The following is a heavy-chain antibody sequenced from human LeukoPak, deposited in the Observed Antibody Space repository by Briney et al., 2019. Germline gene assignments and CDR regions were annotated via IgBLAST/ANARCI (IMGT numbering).Heavy chain of an antibody. V-gene: IGHV1-2*02. J-gene: IGHJ3*02. CDR3: GRALAMANDAFDI. CDR1: GYTFTGYY. CDR2: INPNSGGT. Sequence: ASVKVSCKASGYTFTGYYMHWVRQAPGQGLEWMGWINPNSGGTNYAQKSQGRVTMTRDTSISTAYMELSRLRSDDTAVYYCGRALAMANDAFDIWGQGTMVTVSS. D-gene: IGHD5-18*01.